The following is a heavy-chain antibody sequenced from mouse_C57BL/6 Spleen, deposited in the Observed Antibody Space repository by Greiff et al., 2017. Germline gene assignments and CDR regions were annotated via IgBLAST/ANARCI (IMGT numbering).Heavy chain of an antibody. Sequence: VQLQQSGPGLVQPSQSLSLSCTASGFSLTSYGVHWVRQSPGKGLEWLGVIWSGGSTDYNAAFISRLGILKDNTKSPVFFKMSRLQADDTAIYYCARMVTTFYAMDYWGKGTSVTFSS. CDR3: ARMVTTFYAMDY. J-gene: IGHJ4*01. CDR2: IWSGGST. V-gene: IGHV2-2*01. CDR1: GFSLTSYG. D-gene: IGHD2-1*01.